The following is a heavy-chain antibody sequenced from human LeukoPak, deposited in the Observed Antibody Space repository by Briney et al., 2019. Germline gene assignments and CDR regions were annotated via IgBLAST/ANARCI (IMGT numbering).Heavy chain of an antibody. CDR1: GYTFTSYD. V-gene: IGHV1-8*01. D-gene: IGHD4-17*01. CDR3: ARFGDYRKAPTDY. Sequence: ASVKVSCKASGYTFTSYDINWVRQATGRGLEWMGWMNPNSGNTGYAQKFQGRVTMTRNTSISTAYMELSSLRSEDTAVYYCARFGDYRKAPTDYWGQGTLVTVSS. J-gene: IGHJ4*02. CDR2: MNPNSGNT.